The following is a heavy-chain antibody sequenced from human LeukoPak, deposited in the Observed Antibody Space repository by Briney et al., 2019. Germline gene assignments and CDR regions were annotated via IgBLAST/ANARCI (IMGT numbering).Heavy chain of an antibody. CDR3: ASVRGYSSGWYASGFDP. J-gene: IGHJ5*02. V-gene: IGHV4-39*07. D-gene: IGHD6-19*01. CDR1: GGSIRNYNNY. Sequence: SETLSLTCIVSGGSIRNYNNYWGWIRQPPGKGLEWIGSVYYTGSTYYNPSLKSRVTISLDTSKKQFSLKLSSVTATDTAVYYCASVRGYSSGWYASGFDPWGQGTLVTVSS. CDR2: VYYTGST.